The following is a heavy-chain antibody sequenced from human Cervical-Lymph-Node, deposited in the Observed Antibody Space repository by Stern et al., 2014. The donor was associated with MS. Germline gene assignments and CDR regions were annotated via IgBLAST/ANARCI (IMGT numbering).Heavy chain of an antibody. CDR3: ARGPYCSSTSCYSNGYYFYGLDV. V-gene: IGHV1-18*01. CDR1: GYTFSSFG. Sequence: QVQLVQSGAEVRKPGASVKVSCRASGYTFSSFGISWVRRAPGQGLEWMGWISGYNGDTKYPQNFQVRVILTTDPSTSTAYMDLTSLRSDDTAMYYCARGPYCSSTSCYSNGYYFYGLDVWGQGTTVTVSS. D-gene: IGHD2-2*02. J-gene: IGHJ6*02. CDR2: ISGYNGDT.